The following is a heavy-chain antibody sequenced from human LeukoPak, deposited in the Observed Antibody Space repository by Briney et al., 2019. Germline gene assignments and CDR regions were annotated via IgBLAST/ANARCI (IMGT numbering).Heavy chain of an antibody. CDR1: GYTFTGYY. CDR2: INPNSGGT. V-gene: IGHV1-2*02. CDR3: ARGSYYDSSGYYNWFDH. J-gene: IGHJ5*02. D-gene: IGHD3-22*01. Sequence: ASVKVSCKASGYTFTGYYMHWVRQAPGQGLEWMGWINPNSGGTNYAQKFQGRVTMTRDTSISTAYMELSRLRSDDTAVYYCARGSYYDSSGYYNWFDHWGQGTLVTVSS.